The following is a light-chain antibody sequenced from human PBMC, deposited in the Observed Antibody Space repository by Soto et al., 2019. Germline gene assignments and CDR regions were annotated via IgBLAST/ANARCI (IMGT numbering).Light chain of an antibody. CDR2: EVN. J-gene: IGLJ3*02. V-gene: IGLV2-8*01. Sequence: QSVLTQPPSASGSPGQSVTISCTGTSSDVGGYDYVSWYQQHPGKAPKLMIYEVNKRHSGVPDRFSGSKSGNTASLTVSGLQAEDEADYYCRSQAHSYNWVFGGGTKVTVL. CDR1: SSDVGGYDY. CDR3: RSQAHSYNWV.